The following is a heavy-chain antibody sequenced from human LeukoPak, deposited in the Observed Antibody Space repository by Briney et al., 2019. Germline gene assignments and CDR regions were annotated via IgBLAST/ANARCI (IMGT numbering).Heavy chain of an antibody. Sequence: PSETLSLTCAVYGGSFSGYYWSWIRQPPGKGLECIGYMYYSGSTNYNPSLKSRVTISGDTSKNQFSLKLSSVTAADTAVYYCARVRRSRYSSGWYGFDYWGQGTLVTVSS. D-gene: IGHD6-19*01. CDR2: MYYSGST. J-gene: IGHJ4*02. CDR1: GGSFSGYY. V-gene: IGHV4-59*01. CDR3: ARVRRSRYSSGWYGFDY.